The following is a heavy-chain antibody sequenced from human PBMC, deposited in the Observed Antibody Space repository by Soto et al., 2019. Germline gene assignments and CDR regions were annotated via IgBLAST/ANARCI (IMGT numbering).Heavy chain of an antibody. J-gene: IGHJ5*02. CDR2: LYTSGST. Sequence: SETLSLTCTVSGDSISSYSWSWIRQVAGKGLEWIGRLYTSGSTKYSPSLKSRVTLSVDTSKNQFSLKLSLTSVTAADTAVYDCARSPAYGDYANLDTWGQGTLVTV. CDR3: ARSPAYGDYANLDT. D-gene: IGHD4-17*01. V-gene: IGHV4-4*07. CDR1: GDSISSYS.